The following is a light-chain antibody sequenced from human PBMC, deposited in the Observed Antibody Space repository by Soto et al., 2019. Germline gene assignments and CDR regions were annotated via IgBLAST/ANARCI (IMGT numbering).Light chain of an antibody. Sequence: QSALTQPASVSGSPGQSITISCTGTSSDVGSYKFVSWYQQHPGKAPKLMIYEGSKRPSGVSNRFSGSKSDNTASLTISGLQAEDEADYYCCSYAGSSTYVFGTGTNFTVL. V-gene: IGLV2-23*01. CDR3: CSYAGSSTYV. CDR2: EGS. CDR1: SSDVGSYKF. J-gene: IGLJ1*01.